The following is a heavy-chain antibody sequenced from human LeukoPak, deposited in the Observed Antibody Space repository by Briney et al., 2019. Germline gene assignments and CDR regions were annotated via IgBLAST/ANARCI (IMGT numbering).Heavy chain of an antibody. V-gene: IGHV4-59*01. J-gene: IGHJ6*04. Sequence: SETLSLTCTVSGGSISSYYWSWIRQPPGKGLEWIGYIYYSGSTNYNPSLKSRVTISVDTSKNQFSLKLSSVTAADTAVYYCARGGRSWYYYYGMDVWGKGTTVTVSS. D-gene: IGHD6-13*01. CDR1: GGSISSYY. CDR3: ARGGRSWYYYYGMDV. CDR2: IYYSGST.